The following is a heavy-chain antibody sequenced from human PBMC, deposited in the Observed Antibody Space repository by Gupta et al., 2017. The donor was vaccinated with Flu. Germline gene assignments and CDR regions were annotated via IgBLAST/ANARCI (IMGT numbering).Heavy chain of an antibody. D-gene: IGHD3-16*01. J-gene: IGHJ4*02. CDR2: ISSSGSLI. V-gene: IGHV3-48*03. CDR3: ASSQGGFDY. Sequence: MNWVRQAPGKGLELVSYISSSGSLIYYADSVKSQFTISRDNAKNSLYLQMNSLRAEDTAVYYCASSQGGFDYWGQGTLVTVSS.